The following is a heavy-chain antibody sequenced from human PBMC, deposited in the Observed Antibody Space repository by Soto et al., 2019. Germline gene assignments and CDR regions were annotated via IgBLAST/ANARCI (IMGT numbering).Heavy chain of an antibody. J-gene: IGHJ6*03. V-gene: IGHV3-9*01. Sequence: EVQLVESGGGLVQPGRSLRLSCAASGFTFDDYAMHWVRQAPGKGLEWVSGISWNSGSIGYADSVKGRFTISRDNAKNSLNLQMNSLRAEYTALYYWATWFGERFSKRTRYYYYCYMDVWGKGTTVTVSS. CDR2: ISWNSGSI. CDR3: ATWFGERFSKRTRYYYYCYMDV. D-gene: IGHD3-10*01. CDR1: GFTFDDYA.